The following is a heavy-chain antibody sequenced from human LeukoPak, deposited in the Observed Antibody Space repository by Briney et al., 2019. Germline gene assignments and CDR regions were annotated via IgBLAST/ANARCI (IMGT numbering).Heavy chain of an antibody. CDR2: IYSGGST. CDR3: ARPSSGWYFDL. Sequence: PGGPLRLSCAASGLTVSSNYMSWVRQGPGKGLEWVSVIYSGGSTYYADSVKGRFTISRDNSKNTLYLQMNSLRAEDTAMYYCARPSSGWYFDLWGRGTLVTVSS. CDR1: GLTVSSNY. V-gene: IGHV3-53*01. J-gene: IGHJ2*01.